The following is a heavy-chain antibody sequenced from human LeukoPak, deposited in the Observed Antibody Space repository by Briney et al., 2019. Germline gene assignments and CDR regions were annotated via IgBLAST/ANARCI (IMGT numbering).Heavy chain of an antibody. CDR2: INHSGST. V-gene: IGHV4-34*01. CDR1: DGSFSGYY. J-gene: IGHJ4*02. Sequence: PSETLSRTCAVYDGSFSGYYWSWIRQPPGKGLEWIGAINHSGSTNYNPSLKSRVTISVDTSKNQFSLKLSSVTAADTAVYYCARGYGNGVFWYSSGGREGTFDYWGQGTLVTVSS. CDR3: ARGYGNGVFWYSSGGREGTFDY. D-gene: IGHD6-19*01.